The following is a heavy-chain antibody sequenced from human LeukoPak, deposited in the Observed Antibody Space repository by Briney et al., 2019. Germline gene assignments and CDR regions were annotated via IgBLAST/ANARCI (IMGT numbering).Heavy chain of an antibody. CDR3: ARSYSSGWYRDAFDI. CDR2: IYTSGST. Sequence: SDTLSLTCTVSVRSISRYYWSCIRQPAGKGLEGIGRIYTSGSTNYNPSLKSRVTISVDKSKNQFSLKLSSGAAADTAVYYCARSYSSGWYRDAFDIWGQGTMVTVSS. D-gene: IGHD6-19*01. V-gene: IGHV4-4*07. CDR1: VRSISRYY. J-gene: IGHJ3*02.